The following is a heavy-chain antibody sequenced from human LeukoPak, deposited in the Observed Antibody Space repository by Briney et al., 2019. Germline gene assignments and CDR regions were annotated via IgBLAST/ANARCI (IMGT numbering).Heavy chain of an antibody. CDR3: ATGGRYGATGYYYYYMDV. CDR2: ISSSGSTI. J-gene: IGHJ6*03. CDR1: GFTFSSYE. D-gene: IGHD1-26*01. V-gene: IGHV3-48*03. Sequence: GGSLRLSCAASGFTFSSYEMNWVRQAPGKGLEWVSYISSSGSTIYYADSVKGRFTISRDNAKNSLYLQMNSLRAEDTALYYCATGGRYGATGYYYYYMDVWGKGTTVTVSS.